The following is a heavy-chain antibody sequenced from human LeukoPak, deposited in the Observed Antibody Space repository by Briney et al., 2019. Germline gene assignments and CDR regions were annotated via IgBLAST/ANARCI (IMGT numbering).Heavy chain of an antibody. D-gene: IGHD1-26*01. V-gene: IGHV4-31*03. J-gene: IGHJ4*02. CDR2: IYYSGST. CDR3: ARESGSYHIDY. CDR1: GGSISSGGYS. Sequence: SETLSLTCTVSGGSISSGGYSWSWIRQHPGKGLEWIGYIYYSGSTYYNPSLKSRVTISVDTSKSQFSLKLSSVTAADTAVYYCARESGSYHIDYWGQGTLVTVSS.